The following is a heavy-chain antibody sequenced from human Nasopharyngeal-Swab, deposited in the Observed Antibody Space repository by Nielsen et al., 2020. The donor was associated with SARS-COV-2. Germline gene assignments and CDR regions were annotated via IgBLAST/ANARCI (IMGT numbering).Heavy chain of an antibody. Sequence: ASAKVSCKASGYTFNIYVVSWVRQAPAQGLEWMGWISANTGNTNYAQKFQGRVTMTTDTSTRTAYMGLRSMRSDETAVYYYVRDAVDVALVIDYWGQGTLVTVSS. CDR1: GYTFNIYV. D-gene: IGHD5-18*01. J-gene: IGHJ4*02. CDR2: ISANTGNT. V-gene: IGHV1-18*01. CDR3: VRDAVDVALVIDY.